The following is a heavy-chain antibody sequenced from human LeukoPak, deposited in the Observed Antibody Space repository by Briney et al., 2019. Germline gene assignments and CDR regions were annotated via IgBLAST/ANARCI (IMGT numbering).Heavy chain of an antibody. CDR2: ITGDDST. D-gene: IGHD3-3*01. Sequence: GGSLRLFRAASGFTFGTFAFSWVRQAPGKGLEWVSSITGDDSTYYADSVKGRFTISRDTSSNTLYLQMNSLRAEDTALYYCAKGHYDFRDYWGQGTLVTVSS. V-gene: IGHV3-23*01. J-gene: IGHJ4*02. CDR3: AKGHYDFRDY. CDR1: GFTFGTFA.